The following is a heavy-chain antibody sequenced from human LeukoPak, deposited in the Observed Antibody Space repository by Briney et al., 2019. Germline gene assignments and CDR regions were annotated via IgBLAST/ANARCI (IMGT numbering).Heavy chain of an antibody. CDR3: ARDLWGRPYSSSSALDY. J-gene: IGHJ4*02. D-gene: IGHD6-6*01. V-gene: IGHV3-30*03. CDR2: MSYDGSHK. Sequence: PGGSLRLSCAASRFTFSSYSMNWVRQTPGKGLEWVAVMSYDGSHKYYADSVKGRFTISRDNSKNTLYLQMNSLRIEDTAVYYCARDLWGRPYSSSSALDYWGQGTLVTVSS. CDR1: RFTFSSYS.